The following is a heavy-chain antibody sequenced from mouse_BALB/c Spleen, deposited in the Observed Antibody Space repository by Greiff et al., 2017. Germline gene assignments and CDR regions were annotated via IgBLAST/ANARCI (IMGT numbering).Heavy chain of an antibody. CDR1: GYTFTSYV. CDR2: INPYNDGT. D-gene: IGHD2-14*01. J-gene: IGHJ4*01. CDR3: ARNRYEGAMDY. Sequence: VHVKQSGPELVKPGASVKMSCKASGYTFTSYVMHWVKQKPGQGLEWIGYINPYNDGTKYNEKFKGKATLTSDKSSSTAYMELSSLTSEDSAVYYCARNRYEGAMDYWGQGTSVTVSS. V-gene: IGHV1-14*01.